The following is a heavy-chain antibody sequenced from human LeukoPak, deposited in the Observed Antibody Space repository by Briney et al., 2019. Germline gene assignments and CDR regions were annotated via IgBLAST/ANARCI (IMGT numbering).Heavy chain of an antibody. CDR3: ARVKGSYATDY. CDR1: GFTFSDYY. J-gene: IGHJ4*02. CDR2: ISSSGITM. D-gene: IGHD3-16*01. Sequence: PGGSLRLSCAASGFTFSDYYMSWIRQAPGKGLEWVSYISSSGITMSYADSVKGRFTISRDNAKNSLYQQMSGLRAEDAAVYYCARVKGSYATDYWGQGALVTVSS. V-gene: IGHV3-11*04.